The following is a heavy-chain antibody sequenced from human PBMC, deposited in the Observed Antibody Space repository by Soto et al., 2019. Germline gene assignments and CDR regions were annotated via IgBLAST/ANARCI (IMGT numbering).Heavy chain of an antibody. J-gene: IGHJ6*02. V-gene: IGHV4-34*01. D-gene: IGHD3-10*01. Sequence: QVQLQQWGAGLLKPSETLSLTCAVYGGSFSGYYWSWIRQPPGKGLEWIGEINHSGSTNYNPSLKSRVTISVDTSKNQFSLKLSSVTAADTAVYYCAGQQIWFGELKGHNSYYYSGRDVWGQGTTVTVSS. CDR3: AGQQIWFGELKGHNSYYYSGRDV. CDR2: INHSGST. CDR1: GGSFSGYY.